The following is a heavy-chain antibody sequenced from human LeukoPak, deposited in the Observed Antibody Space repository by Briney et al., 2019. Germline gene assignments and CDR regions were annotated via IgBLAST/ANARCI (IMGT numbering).Heavy chain of an antibody. Sequence: PSETLSLTCTVSGGSISSSSYYWGWIRQPPGKGLEWIGSIYYSGSTYYNPSLKSRVTISVDTSKNQFSLKLSSVTAADTAVYYCAREWEWELQPNWFDPWGQGTLVTVSS. CDR1: GGSISSSSYY. J-gene: IGHJ5*02. D-gene: IGHD1-26*01. CDR2: IYYSGST. V-gene: IGHV4-39*07. CDR3: AREWEWELQPNWFDP.